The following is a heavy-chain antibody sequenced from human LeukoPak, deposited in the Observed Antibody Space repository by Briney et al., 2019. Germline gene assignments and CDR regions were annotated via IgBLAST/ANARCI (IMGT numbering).Heavy chain of an antibody. J-gene: IGHJ4*02. CDR1: GFTFRMYS. CDR2: IRSSSTTI. CDR3: ARDRQDYDLLTGYDF. D-gene: IGHD3-9*01. V-gene: IGHV3-48*02. Sequence: GGSLRLSCAASGFTFRMYSLNWVRQAPGKGLEWVAYIRSSSTTIHYADSVKGRFTISRDNAKNSLYLQMNSLKDEDTGAYYCARDRQDYDLLTGYDFWGQGTLVTVSS.